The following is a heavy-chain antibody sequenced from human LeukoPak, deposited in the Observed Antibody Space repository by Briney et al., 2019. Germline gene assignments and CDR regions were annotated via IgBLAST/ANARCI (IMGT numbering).Heavy chain of an antibody. V-gene: IGHV4-34*01. CDR3: ARVLTMVRGVIITYYFDC. CDR1: GGSFSGYY. CDR2: INHSGST. Sequence: SETLSLTCAVYGGSFSGYYWSWIRQPPGKGLEWIGEINHSGSTNYNPSLKSRVTISVDTSKNQFSLKLSSVTAADTAVYYCARVLTMVRGVIITYYFDCWGQGTLVTVSS. J-gene: IGHJ4*02. D-gene: IGHD3-10*01.